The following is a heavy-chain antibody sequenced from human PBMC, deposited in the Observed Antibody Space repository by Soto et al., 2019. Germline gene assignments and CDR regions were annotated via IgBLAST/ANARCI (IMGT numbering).Heavy chain of an antibody. CDR2: INPNSSGA. J-gene: IGHJ4*02. Sequence: ASVKVSCKASGYTFTGYYMHCVRQAPGQGLEWMGWINPNSSGANYAQKFQGRVTMTRDTSISTAYVELNRLTSDDTAVYYCARDRGYSYAFDSWGQGTLVTVSS. V-gene: IGHV1-2*02. CDR3: ARDRGYSYAFDS. D-gene: IGHD5-18*01. CDR1: GYTFTGYY.